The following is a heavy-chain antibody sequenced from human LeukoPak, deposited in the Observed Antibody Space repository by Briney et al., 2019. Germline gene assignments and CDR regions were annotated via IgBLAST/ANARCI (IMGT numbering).Heavy chain of an antibody. V-gene: IGHV3-23*01. CDR1: GFTVSSNS. Sequence: GGSLRLSCAASGFTVSSNSMSWVRQAPGKGLEWVSAISGSGGSTYYADSVKGRFTISRDNSKNTLYLQMNSLRAEDTAVYYCANAIAVAGTGFDYWGQGTLVTVSS. CDR3: ANAIAVAGTGFDY. D-gene: IGHD6-19*01. CDR2: ISGSGGST. J-gene: IGHJ4*02.